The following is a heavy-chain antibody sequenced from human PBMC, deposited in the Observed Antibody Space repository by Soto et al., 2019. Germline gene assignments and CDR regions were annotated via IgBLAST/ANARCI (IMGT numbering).Heavy chain of an antibody. CDR2: INHSGST. CDR1: GGSFSGYY. V-gene: IGHV4-34*01. J-gene: IGHJ5*02. Sequence: SETLSLTCAVYGGSFSGYYWSWIRQPPGKGLEWIGEINHSGSTNYNPSLKSRVTISVDTSKNQFSLKLSSVTAADTAVYYCARGEAWVRWTPMTTYWFDPWGQGTLVTVSS. D-gene: IGHD3-16*01. CDR3: ARGEAWVRWTPMTTYWFDP.